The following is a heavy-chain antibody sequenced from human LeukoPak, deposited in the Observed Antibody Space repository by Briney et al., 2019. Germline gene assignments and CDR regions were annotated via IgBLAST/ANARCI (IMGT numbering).Heavy chain of an antibody. D-gene: IGHD4-17*01. V-gene: IGHV3-30-3*01. CDR1: RFSFSSYA. Sequence: GRSLRLSCAASRFSFSSYAMHWVRQAPGKGLEWVAVISYDGSNKYYADSVKGRFTISRDNSKNTLYLQMNSRRVEDTAVYYCARTVGPTVATWFDYWGQGTLVTVSS. CDR3: ARTVGPTVATWFDY. J-gene: IGHJ4*02. CDR2: ISYDGSNK.